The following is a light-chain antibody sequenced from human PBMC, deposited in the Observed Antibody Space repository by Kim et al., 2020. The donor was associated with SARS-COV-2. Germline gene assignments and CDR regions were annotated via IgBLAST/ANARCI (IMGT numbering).Light chain of an antibody. CDR2: DAS. Sequence: SPGERAPLSCRASQSVSSNYVACYQQKPGQAPSLLIYDASTRATGIPDWCSGSGAGTDFTLTISRLEPEYVAVYSCQQYGSSPRTFGRGTKVDIK. CDR3: QQYGSSPRT. V-gene: IGKV3-20*01. J-gene: IGKJ1*01. CDR1: QSVSSNY.